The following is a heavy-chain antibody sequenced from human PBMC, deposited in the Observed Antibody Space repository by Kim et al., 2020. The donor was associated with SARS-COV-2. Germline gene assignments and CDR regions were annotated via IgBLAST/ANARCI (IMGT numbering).Heavy chain of an antibody. CDR1: GDSVSSTSVA. CDR2: TYYRSKWSY. V-gene: IGHV6-1*01. D-gene: IGHD6-19*01. CDR3: ARDPGWLAFDY. J-gene: IGHJ4*02. Sequence: SQTLSLTCAISGDSVSSTSVAWNWVRQSPSRGLVWLGRTYYRSKWSYDYAISVKSRITISPDTSKNQVSLQLDSVTPEDTAVYYCARDPGWLAFDYWGQGSLVTVSS.